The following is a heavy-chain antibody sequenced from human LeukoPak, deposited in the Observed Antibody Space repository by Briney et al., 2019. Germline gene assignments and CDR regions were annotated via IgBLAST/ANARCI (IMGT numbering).Heavy chain of an antibody. CDR3: ARKKYYDFWSGDTSGWFDP. CDR1: GYTFTSYG. Sequence: SVKVSCKASGYTFTSYGISWVRQAPGQGLEWMGGIIPIFGTANYAQKFQGRVTITADESTSTAYMELSSLRSEDTAVYYCARKKYYDFWSGDTSGWFDPWGQGTLVTVSS. V-gene: IGHV1-69*13. CDR2: IIPIFGTA. D-gene: IGHD3-3*01. J-gene: IGHJ5*02.